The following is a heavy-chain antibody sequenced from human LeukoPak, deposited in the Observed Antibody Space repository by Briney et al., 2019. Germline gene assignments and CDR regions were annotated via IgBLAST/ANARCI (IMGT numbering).Heavy chain of an antibody. CDR2: INPNSGGT. V-gene: IGHV1-2*02. CDR1: GYIFTGYY. D-gene: IGHD3-22*01. Sequence: ASVKVSCKASGYIFTGYYMHWVRQAPGQGLEWMGWINPNSGGTNYAQKFQGRVTMTRDTSISTAYMELSRLRSDDTAVYYCARHYYDSSGYPDHWGQGTLVTVSS. J-gene: IGHJ5*02. CDR3: ARHYYDSSGYPDH.